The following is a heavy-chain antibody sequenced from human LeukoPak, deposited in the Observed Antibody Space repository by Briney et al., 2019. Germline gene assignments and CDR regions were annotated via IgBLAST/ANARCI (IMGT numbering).Heavy chain of an antibody. CDR2: INHSGST. CDR1: GGSFSGYY. V-gene: IGHV4-34*01. CDR3: ARAPYYYDSSGYYYLDY. Sequence: SETLSLTCAVYGGSFSGYYWSWIRQPPGKGLEWIGKINHSGSTNYNPSLKSRVTISVDTSKNQFSLKLSSVTAADTAVYYCARAPYYYDSSGYYYLDYWGQGTLVTVSS. J-gene: IGHJ4*02. D-gene: IGHD3-22*01.